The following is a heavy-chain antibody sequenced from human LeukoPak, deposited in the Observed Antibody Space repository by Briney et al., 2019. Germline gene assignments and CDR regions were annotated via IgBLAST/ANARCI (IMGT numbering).Heavy chain of an antibody. D-gene: IGHD6-19*01. Sequence: GGSLRLSCAASGFTFSSYDMHWVRQGTGKSLEWVSAIGTAGNTNYAGSVEGRFTISRENAKNSLYLQMNSLRAGDTAVYYCARVRSDSSGWYHVLDWGQGTLVTVSS. J-gene: IGHJ4*02. CDR1: GFTFSSYD. CDR2: IGTAGNT. V-gene: IGHV3-13*01. CDR3: ARVRSDSSGWYHVLD.